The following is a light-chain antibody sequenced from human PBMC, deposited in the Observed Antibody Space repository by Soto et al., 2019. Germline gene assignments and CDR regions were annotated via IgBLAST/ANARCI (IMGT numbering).Light chain of an antibody. CDR1: QTVSSGY. J-gene: IGKJ3*01. CDR2: EAS. CDR3: QQYGRSPFT. V-gene: IGKV3-20*01. Sequence: EIVMTQSPGTLSLSPGERATLSCRASQTVSSGYLAWYQQKPGQTPKLLIYEASSRASGIPDRFSGSGSGRDYTLTISRLEPEDFAVYYCQQYGRSPFTFGPGTKVDIK.